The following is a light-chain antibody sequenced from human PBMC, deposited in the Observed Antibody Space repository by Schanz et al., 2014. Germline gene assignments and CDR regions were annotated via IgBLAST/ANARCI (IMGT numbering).Light chain of an antibody. CDR2: WAS. CDR1: QSVLYTSDNKNY. CDR3: QQYFSTPWT. J-gene: IGKJ1*01. Sequence: DIVMTQSPDSLAVSLGERATINCKSSQSVLYTSDNKNYLAWYQHKPGQPPKLLISWASTRESGVPDRFSGSGSVTDFTLTISSLQAEDLAVYYCQQYFSTPWTFGQGTKVEL. V-gene: IGKV4-1*01.